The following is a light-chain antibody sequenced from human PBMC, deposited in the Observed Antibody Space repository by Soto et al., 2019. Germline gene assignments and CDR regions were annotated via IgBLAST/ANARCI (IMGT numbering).Light chain of an antibody. CDR2: LGS. CDR3: VQALQSPPWT. V-gene: IGKV2-28*01. CDR1: QSLLHSNGYNY. J-gene: IGKJ1*01. Sequence: DIGVTQSPLTLPVTPGETASISCRSSQSLLHSNGYNYLDWYLQKPGQSPQLLIYLGSNRTSGVPDRFSGSGSGTDFTLKISRVEAEDVGVYYCVQALQSPPWTFGQGTKV.